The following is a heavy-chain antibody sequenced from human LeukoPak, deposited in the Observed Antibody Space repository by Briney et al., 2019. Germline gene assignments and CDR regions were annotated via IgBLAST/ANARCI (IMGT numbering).Heavy chain of an antibody. Sequence: PGGSLRLSCAASGFTFGSFSMNWVRQAPGKGLEWVSSITGSSTYIYYADSVKGRFTISRDNAKNSLYLQMNSLRAEDTAVYYCARDLTVTSTCWFDRWGQGTLVTVSS. CDR1: GFTFGSFS. CDR2: ITGSSTYI. D-gene: IGHD4-11*01. V-gene: IGHV3-21*01. J-gene: IGHJ5*02. CDR3: ARDLTVTSTCWFDR.